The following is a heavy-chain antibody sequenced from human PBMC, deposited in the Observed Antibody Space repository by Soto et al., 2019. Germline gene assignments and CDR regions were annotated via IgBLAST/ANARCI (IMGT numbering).Heavy chain of an antibody. D-gene: IGHD6-13*01. V-gene: IGHV4-39*01. CDR1: GGSISSSSYY. Sequence: SETLSLTCTVSGGSISSSSYYWGWIRQPPGKGLEWIGSIYYSGSTYYNPSLKSRVTISVDTSKNQFSLKLSSVTAADTAVYYCARRAAAGHYYYYMDVWGKGTTVTVSS. CDR2: IYYSGST. CDR3: ARRAAAGHYYYYMDV. J-gene: IGHJ6*03.